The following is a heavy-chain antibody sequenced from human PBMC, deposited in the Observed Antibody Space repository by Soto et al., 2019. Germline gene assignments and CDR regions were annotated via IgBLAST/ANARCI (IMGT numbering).Heavy chain of an antibody. J-gene: IGHJ3*02. Sequence: AGSLGLSCAACGFTLCLDSVDWVRQAPGKGLEWVSYISSSSSTIYYADSVKGRFTISRDNAKNSLYLQMNSLRAEDTAVYYCARARIAARPYAFDIWGQGTMVTVSS. CDR3: ARARIAARPYAFDI. CDR2: ISSSSSTI. V-gene: IGHV3-48*01. CDR1: GFTLCLDS. D-gene: IGHD6-6*01.